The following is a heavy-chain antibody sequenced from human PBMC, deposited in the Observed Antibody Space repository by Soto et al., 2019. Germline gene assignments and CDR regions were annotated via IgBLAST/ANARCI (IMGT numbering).Heavy chain of an antibody. Sequence: HPGGSLRLSCAASGFTFSSYGMHWVRQAPGKGLEWVAVIWYDGSNKYYADSVKGRFTISRDNSKNTLYLQMNSLRAEDTAVYYCARDAGKKYGDYVAYYFDSWGKGTLVTVSS. CDR2: IWYDGSNK. J-gene: IGHJ4*02. CDR1: GFTFSSYG. CDR3: ARDAGKKYGDYVAYYFDS. D-gene: IGHD4-17*01. V-gene: IGHV3-33*01.